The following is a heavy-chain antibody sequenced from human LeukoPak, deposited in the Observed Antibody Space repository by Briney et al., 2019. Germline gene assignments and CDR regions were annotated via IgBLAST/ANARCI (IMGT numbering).Heavy chain of an antibody. J-gene: IGHJ4*02. CDR2: ISSSGSDTI. CDR3: ARGGDYGSFDY. Sequence: GGSLRLSCAASGFTFSDYYMSWIRQAPGKGLEWVSYISSSGSDTIFYADSVKGRFTISRDNAKNSLYLQMNSLKAEDTAVYYCARGGDYGSFDYWGLGTLVIVSS. V-gene: IGHV3-11*04. CDR1: GFTFSDYY. D-gene: IGHD4-17*01.